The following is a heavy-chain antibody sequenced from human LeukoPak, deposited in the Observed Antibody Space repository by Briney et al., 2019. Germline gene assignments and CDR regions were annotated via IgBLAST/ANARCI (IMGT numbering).Heavy chain of an antibody. V-gene: IGHV3-7*01. J-gene: IGHJ4*02. CDR1: GFTFSSYW. Sequence: GGSLRLSCAASGFTFSSYWMSWVRQAPGKGLEWVANIKQDGSEKYYVDFVKGRFTISRDNAKNSLYLQMNSLRAEDTAVYYCAREGGYYDFWSGYQHFDYWGQGTLVTVSS. D-gene: IGHD3-3*01. CDR2: IKQDGSEK. CDR3: AREGGYYDFWSGYQHFDY.